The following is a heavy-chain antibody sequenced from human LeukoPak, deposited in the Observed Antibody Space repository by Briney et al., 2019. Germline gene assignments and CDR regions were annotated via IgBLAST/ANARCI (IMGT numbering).Heavy chain of an antibody. CDR1: GXTFTGYY. J-gene: IGHJ4*02. CDR2: INPNSGGT. CDR3: ARETTVTHDIGY. V-gene: IGHV1-2*02. D-gene: IGHD4-17*01. Sequence: SGXTFTGYYMHWVRQAPGQGLEWMGWINPNSGGTNYAQKFQGRVTMTRDTSISTAYMELSRLRSDDTAVYYCARETTVTHDIGYWGQGTLVTVSS.